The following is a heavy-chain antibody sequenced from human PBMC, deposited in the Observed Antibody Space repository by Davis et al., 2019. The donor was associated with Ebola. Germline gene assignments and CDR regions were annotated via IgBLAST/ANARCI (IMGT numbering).Heavy chain of an antibody. CDR1: GFTFSSYA. D-gene: IGHD5-12*01. J-gene: IGHJ5*02. CDR3: ARGGGYDLGHARDWFDP. CDR2: ISSSSSTI. Sequence: PGGSLRLSCAASGFTFSSYAMSWVRQAPGKGLEWVSYISSSSSTIYYADSVKGRFTISRDNAKNSLYLQMNSLRAEDTAVYYCARGGGYDLGHARDWFDPWGQGTLVTVSS. V-gene: IGHV3-48*04.